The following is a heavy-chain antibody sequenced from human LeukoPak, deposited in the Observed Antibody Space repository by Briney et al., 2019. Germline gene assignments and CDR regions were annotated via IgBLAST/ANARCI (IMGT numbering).Heavy chain of an antibody. CDR3: ARSPSYFGSARYYFDS. D-gene: IGHD3-10*01. CDR1: GFTFSNYA. CDR2: ISASGSST. V-gene: IGHV3-64*01. Sequence: GGSLRLSCAASGFTFSNYAMHWVRQAPGKGLEYVSAISASGSSTYYANSVKGRFTFSRDNSKNTLYLQVGSLTVEDMAVYYCARSPSYFGSARYYFDSWAGEPWSPSPQ. J-gene: IGHJ4*02.